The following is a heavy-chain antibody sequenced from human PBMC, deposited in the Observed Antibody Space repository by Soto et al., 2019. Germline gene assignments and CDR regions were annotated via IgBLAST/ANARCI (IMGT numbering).Heavy chain of an antibody. D-gene: IGHD2-15*01. V-gene: IGHV3-7*01. CDR1: GFTFSSYW. CDR2: IKQDGSEK. CDR3: ARDRYCSGGSCYWFDP. J-gene: IGHJ5*02. Sequence: PGGSLRLSCAASGFTFSSYWMSWVRQAPGKGLEWVANIKQDGSEKYYVDSVRGRFTISRDNAKNSLYLQMNSLRAEDTAVYYCARDRYCSGGSCYWFDPWGQGTLVTVSS.